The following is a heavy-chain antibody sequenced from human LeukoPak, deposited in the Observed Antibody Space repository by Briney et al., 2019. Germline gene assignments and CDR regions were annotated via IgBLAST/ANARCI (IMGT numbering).Heavy chain of an antibody. D-gene: IGHD3-3*01. Sequence: SVKVSCKASGYTFTSYAISWVRQAPGQGLEWMGGIIPIFGTANYAQKFQGRVTITTDESTSTAYMELSSLRSEDTAVYYCARVVIIWGYYYYMDVWGKGTTVTVSS. CDR2: IIPIFGTA. V-gene: IGHV1-69*05. CDR3: ARVVIIWGYYYYMDV. CDR1: GYTFTSYA. J-gene: IGHJ6*03.